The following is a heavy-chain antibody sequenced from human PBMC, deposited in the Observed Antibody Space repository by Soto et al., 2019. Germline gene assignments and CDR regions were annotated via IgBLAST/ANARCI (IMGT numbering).Heavy chain of an antibody. CDR1: GGSISSSSYY. D-gene: IGHD5-12*01. CDR2: IYYSGST. CDR3: ARMEGGYVDAFDI. J-gene: IGHJ3*02. V-gene: IGHV4-39*01. Sequence: SETLSLTCTVSGGSISSSSYYWGWIRQPPGKGLEWIGSIYYSGSTYYNPSLKSRVTISVDTSKNQFSLKLSSVTAADTAVYYCARMEGGYVDAFDIWGQGTMVTVSS.